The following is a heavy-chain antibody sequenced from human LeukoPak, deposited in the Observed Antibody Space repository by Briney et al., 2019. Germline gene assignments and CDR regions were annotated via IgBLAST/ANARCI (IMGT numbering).Heavy chain of an antibody. CDR3: TRTSSTNWFDP. Sequence: ASVKVSCKASGYTFTSYYIHWVRQAPGQGLQWMGIINPSGGSASSARQFQGRLTMTWDTSTTTVYMELSRLRSDDTAVYYCTRTSSTNWFDPWGQGTLVTVSS. V-gene: IGHV1-46*01. CDR1: GYTFTSYY. J-gene: IGHJ5*02. CDR2: INPSGGSA.